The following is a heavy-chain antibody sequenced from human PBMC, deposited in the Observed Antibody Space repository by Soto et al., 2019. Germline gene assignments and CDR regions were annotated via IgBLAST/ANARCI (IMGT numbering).Heavy chain of an antibody. CDR1: GGPFSSSA. D-gene: IGHD1-26*01. V-gene: IGHV1-69*11. J-gene: IGHJ4*02. CDR3: ARAVGGSYFDF. CDR2: LTPSLVPP. Sequence: QVQLVQSGAEVKKPGSSVKVSCKASGGPFSSSAITWVRQAPGQGPEWMARLTPSLVPPAYAPKFQGRLTITADESTSTAYMERNTLTSEDTAIYYCARAVGGSYFDFWGQGTQVTVSS.